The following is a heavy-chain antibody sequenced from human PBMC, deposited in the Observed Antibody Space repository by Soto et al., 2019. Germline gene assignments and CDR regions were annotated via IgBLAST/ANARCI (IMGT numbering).Heavy chain of an antibody. D-gene: IGHD5-18*01. Sequence: QMHLVQSGAEVKKPGSSEKVSCKASGGSFTYTLSWVRQAPGQGLEWMGGIIPIFGTTNYAQKFQGRVTITADESTKTAYMELSTLRSEDTAVYFCARLHSLGTYGMDVWGQGTTVTVSS. V-gene: IGHV1-69*01. J-gene: IGHJ6*02. CDR1: GGSFTYT. CDR3: ARLHSLGTYGMDV. CDR2: IIPIFGTT.